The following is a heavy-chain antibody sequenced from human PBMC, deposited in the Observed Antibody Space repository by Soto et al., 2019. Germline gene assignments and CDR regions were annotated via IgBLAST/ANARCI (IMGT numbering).Heavy chain of an antibody. V-gene: IGHV4-61*01. J-gene: IGHJ4*02. Sequence: PSETLSLTCTVSGGSVSSGSYYWSWIRQPPGKGLEWIGYIYYSGSTNYNPSLKGRVTISVDTSKNQFSLKLSSVTAADTAVYYCARVSPDILTGYYTPFDYWGQGTLVTVSS. D-gene: IGHD3-9*01. CDR3: ARVSPDILTGYYTPFDY. CDR2: IYYSGST. CDR1: GGSVSSGSYY.